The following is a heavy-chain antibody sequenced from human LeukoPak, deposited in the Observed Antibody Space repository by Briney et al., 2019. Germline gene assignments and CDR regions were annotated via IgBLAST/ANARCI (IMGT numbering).Heavy chain of an antibody. CDR2: ISGSGSST. Sequence: GGSLRLSCAASGFTFSNYAMSWVRQAPGKGLEWVSFISGSGSSTYHADSVKGRFTISRDNSNNTLYLQMNSLRAEDTAIYYCAKVRSAVVAAATNYWGQGTLVTVSS. CDR3: AKVRSAVVAAATNY. J-gene: IGHJ4*02. CDR1: GFTFSNYA. D-gene: IGHD2-15*01. V-gene: IGHV3-23*01.